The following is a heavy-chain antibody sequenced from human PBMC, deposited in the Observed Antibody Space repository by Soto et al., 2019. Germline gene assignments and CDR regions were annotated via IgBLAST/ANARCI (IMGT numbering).Heavy chain of an antibody. J-gene: IGHJ4*02. CDR3: AKGGRQWLVTSDFNY. CDR2: ISSSSSTI. V-gene: IGHV3-48*01. CDR1: GFTFRTYR. D-gene: IGHD6-19*01. Sequence: LPCTAAGFTFRTYRMTWVRQAQGKGLEWVSYISSSSSTIFYTDSVKGRFTISRDSSKNTVSLEMTSLRAEDTAVYYCAKGGRQWLVTSDFNYWGQGALVTVSS.